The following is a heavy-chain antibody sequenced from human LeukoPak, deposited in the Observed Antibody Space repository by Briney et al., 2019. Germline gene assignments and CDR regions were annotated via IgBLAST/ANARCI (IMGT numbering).Heavy chain of an antibody. D-gene: IGHD6-13*01. CDR3: AREAADSNWFDP. CDR1: GGSISSGGYY. V-gene: IGHV4-31*03. J-gene: IGHJ5*02. CDR2: IYYSGST. Sequence: PSQTLSLTCTVSGGSISSGGYYWSWIRQHPGKGLEWIGYIYYSGSTYYNPSLKSRVTISVDSSKNQFSLKLSSVTAADTAVYYCAREAADSNWFDPWGQGTLVTVSS.